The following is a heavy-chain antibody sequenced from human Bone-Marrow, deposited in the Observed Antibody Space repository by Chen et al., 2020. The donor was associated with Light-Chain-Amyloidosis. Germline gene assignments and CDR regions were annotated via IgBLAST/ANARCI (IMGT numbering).Heavy chain of an antibody. J-gene: IGHJ4*02. CDR2: ICPDDSDA. CDR3: ARRRDGYNFDY. V-gene: IGHV5-51*01. CDR1: GYTFPNYW. Sequence: EVQLEQSGPEVKKPGESLKISCKGSGYTFPNYWIGWVRQMPGKGLEWMGVICPDDSDARYSPSFEGQVTISADTSITAAYLQWRSLKASDTAMYYCARRRDGYNFDYWGQGTLVTVSS. D-gene: IGHD5-12*01.